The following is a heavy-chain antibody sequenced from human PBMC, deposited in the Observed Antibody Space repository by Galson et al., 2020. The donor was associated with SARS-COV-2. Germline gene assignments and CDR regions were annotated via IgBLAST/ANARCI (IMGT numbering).Heavy chain of an antibody. V-gene: IGHV3-74*01. J-gene: IGHJ4*02. CDR2: CNLDGTST. CDR3: ASGMSFGFVAALDY. Sequence: GGSLRLCCAASGFTFSSNWMHVCCAVAWKGLVWVSWCNLDGTSTSYCDSVKGRFTIYRDNAKISGYLQMYSLRAEDTAVYYCASGMSFGFVAALDYWGQGTLVTVSS. D-gene: IGHD3-16*01. CDR1: GFTFSSNW.